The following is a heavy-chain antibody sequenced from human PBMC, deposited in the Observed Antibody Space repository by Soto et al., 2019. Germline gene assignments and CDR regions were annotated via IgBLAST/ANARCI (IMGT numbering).Heavy chain of an antibody. V-gene: IGHV3-21*01. Sequence: EVQLVESGGGLVKPGGTLRLSCAASGCTFSSYSLHWVRQAPGKGLEWVSSISSSSRYIYYADSVKGRFTISRDNAKNSLDLQMNGLRAEDTAVYYCAREGAVAGHYDYWGQGTLVTVSS. J-gene: IGHJ4*02. CDR1: GCTFSSYS. CDR3: AREGAVAGHYDY. D-gene: IGHD6-19*01. CDR2: ISSSSRYI.